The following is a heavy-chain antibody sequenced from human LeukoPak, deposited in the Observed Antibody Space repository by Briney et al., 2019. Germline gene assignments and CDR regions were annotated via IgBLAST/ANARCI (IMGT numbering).Heavy chain of an antibody. CDR2: INSDGSSI. CDR3: ARDRDRSGYPYYYYGMDV. CDR1: GFTFSSYW. V-gene: IGHV3-74*01. J-gene: IGHJ6*02. D-gene: IGHD3-22*01. Sequence: PGGSLRLSCAASGFTFSSYWMHWVRQAPGKGLVWVSRINSDGSSISYADSVKGRFTISRDNAKNTLYLQMNSPRAEDTAVYYCARDRDRSGYPYYYYGMDVWGQGTTVTVSS.